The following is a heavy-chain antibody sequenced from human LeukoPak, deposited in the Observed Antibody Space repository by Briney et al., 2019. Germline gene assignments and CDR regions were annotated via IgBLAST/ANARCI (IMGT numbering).Heavy chain of an antibody. CDR2: IIPIFGTA. Sequence: ASVKVSCKASGGTFSSYAISWVRQAPGQGLEWMGGIIPIFGTANYAQKFQGRVTITADESTSTAYMELSSLRSEDTAVYYCARVGGYSGYEENYYFDYWGQGTLVTVSS. CDR1: GGTFSSYA. V-gene: IGHV1-69*13. CDR3: ARVGGYSGYEENYYFDY. J-gene: IGHJ4*02. D-gene: IGHD5-12*01.